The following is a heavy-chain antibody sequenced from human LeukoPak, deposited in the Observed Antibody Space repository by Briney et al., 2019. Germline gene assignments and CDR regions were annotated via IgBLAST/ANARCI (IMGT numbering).Heavy chain of an antibody. D-gene: IGHD3-10*01. V-gene: IGHV4-39*01. CDR1: GGSISSSSYY. J-gene: IGHJ4*02. CDR3: ARQRMVRGVITFDY. Sequence: SGTLSLTCTVSGGSISSSSYYWGWIRQPPGKGLEWIGSIYYGGSTYYNPSLKSRVTISVDTSKNQFSLKLSSVTAADTTVYYCARQRMVRGVITFDYWGQGTLVTVSS. CDR2: IYYGGST.